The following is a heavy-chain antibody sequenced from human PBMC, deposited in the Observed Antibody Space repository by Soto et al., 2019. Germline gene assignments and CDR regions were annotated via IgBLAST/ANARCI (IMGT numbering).Heavy chain of an antibody. D-gene: IGHD3-10*01. CDR1: GGSFSGYY. J-gene: IGHJ5*02. V-gene: IGHV4-34*01. CDR2: INHSGST. Sequence: SETLSLTCAVYGGSFSGYYWSWIRQPPGKGLEWIGEINHSGSTNYNPSLKSRVTISVDTSKNQFSLRLSSVTAADTAVYYCARVGAEILLWFGELKFDPWGQGTLVTVSS. CDR3: ARVGAEILLWFGELKFDP.